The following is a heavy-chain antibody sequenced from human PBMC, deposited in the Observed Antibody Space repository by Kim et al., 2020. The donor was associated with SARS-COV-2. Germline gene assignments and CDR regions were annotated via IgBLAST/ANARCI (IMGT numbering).Heavy chain of an antibody. CDR3: AKVRFRSGTTDPFDY. CDR2: INGDGGTT. Sequence: GGSLRLSCAASGFTFDDYAMHWVRQAPGKGLEWVSLINGDGGTTYYADSVKGRFTISRDNSKNSLFLQMNSLRTDDTALYYCAKVRFRSGTTDPFDYWGQGILVTVSS. J-gene: IGHJ4*02. D-gene: IGHD1-1*01. CDR1: GFTFDDYA. V-gene: IGHV3-43*02.